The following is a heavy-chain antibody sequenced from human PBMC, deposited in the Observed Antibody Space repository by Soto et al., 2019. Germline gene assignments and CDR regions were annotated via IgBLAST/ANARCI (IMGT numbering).Heavy chain of an antibody. D-gene: IGHD2-2*01. J-gene: IGHJ3*01. CDR3: ARDSSTTNPV. Sequence: QVQLLQSGAEVRRPGTSVMVSCKTSGYTFTDYDINWVRQATGQGLEWMGWMNPNSGNTGYAHKFQGRVSMTRNTATSTAYMELSSMRSDDTAMYYCARDSSTTNPVWGQGTMVTVSS. CDR1: GYTFTDYD. CDR2: MNPNSGNT. V-gene: IGHV1-8*01.